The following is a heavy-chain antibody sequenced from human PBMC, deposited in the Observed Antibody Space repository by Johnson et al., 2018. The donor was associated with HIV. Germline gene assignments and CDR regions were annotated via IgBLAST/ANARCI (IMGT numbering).Heavy chain of an antibody. Sequence: VQLVESGGGLVKPGGSLRLSCVASGFISSNFWLTWVRQAPGKGPEWVANIKQDGSETYYVASVKGRFTISRDNAKNSLYLQMNSLRGEDAAMYYCARYPGRDEAVDIWGQGTRVTDSS. J-gene: IGHJ3*02. CDR1: GFISSNFW. V-gene: IGHV3-7*01. CDR2: IKQDGSET. CDR3: ARYPGRDEAVDI.